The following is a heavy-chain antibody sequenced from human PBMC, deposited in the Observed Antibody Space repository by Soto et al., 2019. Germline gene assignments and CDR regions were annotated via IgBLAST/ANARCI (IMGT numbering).Heavy chain of an antibody. Sequence: KFQGRVTITRDTSASTAYMELSSLRSEDTAVYYCARDSLIGISRYRMHVWGQGTTVTVSS. J-gene: IGHJ6*02. D-gene: IGHD1-26*01. CDR3: ARDSLIGISRYRMHV. V-gene: IGHV1-3*01.